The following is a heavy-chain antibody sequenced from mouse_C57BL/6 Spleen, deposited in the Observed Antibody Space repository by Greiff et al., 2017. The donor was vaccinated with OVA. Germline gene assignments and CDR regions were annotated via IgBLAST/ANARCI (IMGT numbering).Heavy chain of an antibody. CDR3: ARYYGNYYAMDY. D-gene: IGHD2-1*01. CDR2: INPSNGGT. Sequence: QVQLQQPGTDLVKPGASVKLSCKASGYTFTSYWMHWVKQRPGQGLEWIGNINPSNGGTNYNEKFKSKATLTVDKSSSTAYMQLSSRTSEDAAVYYGARYYGNYYAMDYWGQGTSVTVSS. J-gene: IGHJ4*01. V-gene: IGHV1-53*01. CDR1: GYTFTSYW.